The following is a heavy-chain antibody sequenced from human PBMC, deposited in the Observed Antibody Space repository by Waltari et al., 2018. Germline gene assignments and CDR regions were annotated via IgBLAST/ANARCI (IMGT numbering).Heavy chain of an antibody. D-gene: IGHD6-13*01. J-gene: IGHJ6*02. Sequence: QVQLQESGPGLVKPSETLSLTCTVSGGSISSYYWSWIRQPPGKGLEWIWYIYYSGSTNYHPSLKSRVTISVDTTKDQCSLKLRSVTAADTAVYYCARSYRSSWYSHHYYYDYGMDVWGQGTTVTVSS. CDR1: GGSISSYY. CDR2: IYYSGST. V-gene: IGHV4-59*01. CDR3: ARSYRSSWYSHHYYYDYGMDV.